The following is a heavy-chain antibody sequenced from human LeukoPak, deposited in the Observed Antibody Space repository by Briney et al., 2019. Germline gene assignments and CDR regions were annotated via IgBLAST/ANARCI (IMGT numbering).Heavy chain of an antibody. D-gene: IGHD3-10*01. Sequence: SETLSLTCAVYGGSFSGYYWSWIRQPPGKGLEWIGEINHSGSTNYNPSLKSRVTISVDTSKNQFSLKLTSVTAADTAVYYCARGPGSGTYFDYWGQGTLVTVSS. CDR1: GGSFSGYY. V-gene: IGHV4-34*01. CDR3: ARGPGSGTYFDY. CDR2: INHSGST. J-gene: IGHJ4*02.